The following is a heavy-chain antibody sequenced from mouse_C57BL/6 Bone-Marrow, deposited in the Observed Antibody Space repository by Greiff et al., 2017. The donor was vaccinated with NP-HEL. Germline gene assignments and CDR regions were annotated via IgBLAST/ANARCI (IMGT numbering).Heavy chain of an antibody. V-gene: IGHV5-17*01. D-gene: IGHD1-1*01. CDR3: ARERCYYYPYYFDY. Sequence: EVQLQQSGGGLVKPGGSLKLSCAASGFTFSDYGMHWVRQAPEKGLEWVAYISSGSSTIYYADTVKGRFTISRDNAKNTLFLQMTSLRSEDTAMYYCARERCYYYPYYFDYWGQGTTLTVSS. J-gene: IGHJ2*01. CDR2: ISSGSSTI. CDR1: GFTFSDYG.